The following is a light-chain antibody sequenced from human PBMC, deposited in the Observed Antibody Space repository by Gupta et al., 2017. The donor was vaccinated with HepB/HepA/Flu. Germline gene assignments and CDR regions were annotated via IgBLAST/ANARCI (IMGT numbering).Light chain of an antibody. CDR2: GAS. V-gene: IGKV3-20*01. Sequence: EIVLTQSPGTLSLSPGGRATLSCRASQTITNNYLAWFQQKPGQAPRLLIHGASSRATGIPDRISGSGSGTXFTLTIXRLEPEDFAVYYCQQYGTATWTFGXGTKVEVK. CDR1: QTITNNY. CDR3: QQYGTATWT. J-gene: IGKJ1*01.